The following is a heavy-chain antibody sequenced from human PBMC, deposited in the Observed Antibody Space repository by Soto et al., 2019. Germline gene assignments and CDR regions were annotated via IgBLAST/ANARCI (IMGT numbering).Heavy chain of an antibody. CDR2: ISGSGDST. Sequence: EVQVLESGGGLVQPGGSLRLSCAASGFTFSSYAMSWVRQAPGKGLEWVSAISGSGDSTRYADSVQGRFTISRDTSKHTLYLQRNRLRAEDTAVYYCAKFYYGDYSYYYYGMDVWGQGTTVTVSS. J-gene: IGHJ6*02. V-gene: IGHV3-23*01. CDR3: AKFYYGDYSYYYYGMDV. D-gene: IGHD4-17*01. CDR1: GFTFSSYA.